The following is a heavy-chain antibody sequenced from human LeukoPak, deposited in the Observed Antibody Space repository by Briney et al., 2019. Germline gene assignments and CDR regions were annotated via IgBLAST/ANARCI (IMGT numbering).Heavy chain of an antibody. CDR1: GYTFTGYY. Sequence: ASVKVSCKASGYTFTGYYIHWVRQAPGQGLEWMGWINPNSGGTDYAQKFQGRVTMTRDTSISTAYMELSGLRSDDTAVYYCAGPLDTVDAFDIWGQGTMVTVSS. J-gene: IGHJ3*02. CDR2: INPNSGGT. CDR3: AGPLDTVDAFDI. V-gene: IGHV1-2*02. D-gene: IGHD5-18*01.